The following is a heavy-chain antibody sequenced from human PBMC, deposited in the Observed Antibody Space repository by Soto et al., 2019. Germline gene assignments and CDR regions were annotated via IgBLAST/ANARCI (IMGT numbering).Heavy chain of an antibody. V-gene: IGHV4-39*01. Sequence: QLQLQESGPGPVKPSETLSLTCTVSGGSISSNNYYWGWVRQPPGKGLEWIGSLYSSGTTYYNPSLNCRGTSSVDTSNNNFALKLSSVPAADTAVYYCARQPDLTSGWYFDYWGQGTLVTVSS. J-gene: IGHJ4*02. CDR3: ARQPDLTSGWYFDY. D-gene: IGHD6-19*01. CDR1: GGSISSNNYY. CDR2: LYSSGTT.